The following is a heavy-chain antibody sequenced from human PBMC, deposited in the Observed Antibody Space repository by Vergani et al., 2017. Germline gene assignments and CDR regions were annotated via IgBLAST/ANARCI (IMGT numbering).Heavy chain of an antibody. D-gene: IGHD3-3*01. Sequence: QVTLKESGPVLVKPTETLTLTCTVSGFSLSNARMGVSWIRQPPGKALEWLAHIFSNDEKSYSTSLKSRLIISKDTSKSQVVLTITNMDPVDTATYYCARMHVTCADFGSGPNYYYYYGMDVWDEGTTVTVSS. V-gene: IGHV2-26*01. CDR2: IFSNDEK. CDR3: ARMHVTCADFGSGPNYYYYYGMDV. CDR1: GFSLSNARMG. J-gene: IGHJ6*04.